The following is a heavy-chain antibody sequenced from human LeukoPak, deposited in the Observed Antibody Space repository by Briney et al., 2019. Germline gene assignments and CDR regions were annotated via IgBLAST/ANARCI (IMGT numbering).Heavy chain of an antibody. D-gene: IGHD1-26*01. V-gene: IGHV3-48*03. J-gene: IGHJ4*02. CDR3: ARVLGASPFDY. CDR1: GFTFSSDD. Sequence: GGSLRLSCAASGFTFSSDDMNWVRQAPAKGLEWVSYIVSSGSTIYYADSVKGRFTISRDNAKNSLYLQMNRLRADDTGVYFCARVLGASPFDYWGQGTLVTVSS. CDR2: IVSSGSTI.